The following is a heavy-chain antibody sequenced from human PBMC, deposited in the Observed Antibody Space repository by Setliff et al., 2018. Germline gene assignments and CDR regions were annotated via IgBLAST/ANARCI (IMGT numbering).Heavy chain of an antibody. CDR2: ISSNSHYK. CDR3: AREALSYNSYLSTDY. Sequence: GGSLRLSCAASGFTFSSYSMNWVRQAPWKGLEWVSFISSNSHYKYYAYSLEGRFTISRDNTKNSLYLQINSLRAEDTAVYYCAREALSYNSYLSTDYWGQGTLVTVSS. CDR1: GFTFSSYS. V-gene: IGHV3-21*01. J-gene: IGHJ4*02. D-gene: IGHD3-10*01.